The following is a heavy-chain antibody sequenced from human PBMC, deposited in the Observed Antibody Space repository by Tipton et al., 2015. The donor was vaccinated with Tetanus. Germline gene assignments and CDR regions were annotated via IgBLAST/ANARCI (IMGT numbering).Heavy chain of an antibody. CDR3: ATGRTLDY. J-gene: IGHJ4*02. CDR1: GFSFSNYK. V-gene: IGHV3-21*01. CDR2: ISDSGDST. Sequence: GSLRLSCEVSGFSFSNYKMNWVRQGPGRGLEWVSLISDSGDSTFYADSVKGRFTVSRDNAKNSLSLQMKSLGDEDTAVYYCATGRTLDYWGQGTRVTVST. D-gene: IGHD1-26*01.